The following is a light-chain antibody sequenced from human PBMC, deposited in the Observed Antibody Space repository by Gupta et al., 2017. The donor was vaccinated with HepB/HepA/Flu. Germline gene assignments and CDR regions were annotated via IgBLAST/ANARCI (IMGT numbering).Light chain of an antibody. CDR1: SSNIGEGYD. Sequence: QSVLTQPPSVSGAHGQRVTISCSGGSSNIGEGYDLHWYQQLPGRAPKLLINYDNIRPSGVPDRFSGSRSDTSASLAITGLQAEDEADYYCQSYDNRLSVWVFGGGTKLTVL. J-gene: IGLJ3*02. V-gene: IGLV1-40*01. CDR2: YDN. CDR3: QSYDNRLSVWV.